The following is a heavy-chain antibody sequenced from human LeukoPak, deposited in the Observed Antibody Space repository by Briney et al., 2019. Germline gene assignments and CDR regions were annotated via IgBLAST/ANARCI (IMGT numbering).Heavy chain of an antibody. CDR3: ARNRVGQQWLVLTGFDP. CDR1: GGPFSGYY. J-gene: IGHJ5*02. CDR2: INHSGST. V-gene: IGHV4-34*01. D-gene: IGHD6-19*01. Sequence: PSETLSLTCAVYGGPFSGYYWSWIRQPPGKGLEWIGEINHSGSTNYNPSLKSPVIISVDTSKNQFSLNLSSVTAAGPAVYYCARNRVGQQWLVLTGFDPWGQGTLVTVSS.